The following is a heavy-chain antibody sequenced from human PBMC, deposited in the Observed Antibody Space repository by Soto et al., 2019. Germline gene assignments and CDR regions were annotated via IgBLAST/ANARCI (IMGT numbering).Heavy chain of an antibody. CDR2: ISFDGSNE. Sequence: VGSLRLSCAASGFTFSSYAMHWIRQAPGKGLEWVAIISFDGSNEYYADSVKGRFTISRDNSKNTLYLQVRSLRAEDTAVYYCAKTYYYDRSGYYQNWFDPWGQGT. V-gene: IGHV3-30-3*02. CDR1: GFTFSSYA. CDR3: AKTYYYDRSGYYQNWFDP. D-gene: IGHD3-22*01. J-gene: IGHJ5*02.